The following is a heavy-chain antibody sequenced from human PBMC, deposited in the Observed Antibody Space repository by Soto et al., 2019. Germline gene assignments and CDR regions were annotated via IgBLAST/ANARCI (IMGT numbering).Heavy chain of an antibody. CDR1: GFTHRSHR. Sequence: PRGALRLSCAASGFTHRSHRIHWVRQAPGKGLEWLSRIDTDGGGTSSADSVKGQFNISTDNAKNTVYLQMNGLRAEDMAVYYWETVFELWGQGTLVTVCS. CDR3: ETVFEL. D-gene: IGHD1-7*01. CDR2: IDTDGGGT. V-gene: IGHV3-74*01. J-gene: IGHJ4*02.